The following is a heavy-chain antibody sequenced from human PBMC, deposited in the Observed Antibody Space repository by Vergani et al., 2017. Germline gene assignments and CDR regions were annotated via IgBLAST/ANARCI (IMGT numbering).Heavy chain of an antibody. CDR3: AKDDYYDSSVMDAFDI. CDR1: GFTFSSYG. V-gene: IGHV3-30*02. Sequence: QVQLVESGGGVVQPGGSLRLSCAASGFTFSSYGMHWVRQAPGKGLEWVAFIRYDVSNKYYADSVKGRFTISRDNSKNTLYLQMNSLRAEDTAVYYCAKDDYYDSSVMDAFDIWGQGTMVTVSS. CDR2: IRYDVSNK. D-gene: IGHD3-22*01. J-gene: IGHJ3*02.